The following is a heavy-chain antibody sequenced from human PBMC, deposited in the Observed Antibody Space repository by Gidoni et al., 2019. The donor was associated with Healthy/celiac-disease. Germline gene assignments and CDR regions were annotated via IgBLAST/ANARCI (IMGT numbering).Heavy chain of an antibody. CDR2: IAYDGSNK. Sequence: QVQLVESGGGVVQPGRSLRLSCAASGFTFSRSGMHWVRQAPGKGLAWVAVIAYDGSNKYYADSVKGRFTISRDNSKNTLYLQMNSLRAEDTAVYYCAKDLTSHYYGSGSYYTGVDYWGQGTLVTVSS. V-gene: IGHV3-30*18. J-gene: IGHJ4*02. CDR1: GFTFSRSG. D-gene: IGHD3-10*01. CDR3: AKDLTSHYYGSGSYYTGVDY.